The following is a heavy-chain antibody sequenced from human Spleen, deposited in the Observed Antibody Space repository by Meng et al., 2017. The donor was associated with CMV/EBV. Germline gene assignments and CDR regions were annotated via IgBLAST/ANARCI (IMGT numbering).Heavy chain of an antibody. CDR3: ARASGTYYYYYAMDV. CDR2: IIPILDMG. CDR1: GGTFSSYA. V-gene: IGHV1-69*10. Sequence: SGGTFSSYAISWVRQAPGQGLEWMGGIIPILDMGNYSPRFQGRVTITADRSTSTAYMEVSSLRSEDTAVYFCARASGTYYYYYAMDVWGQGTTVTVSS. D-gene: IGHD3-10*01. J-gene: IGHJ6*02.